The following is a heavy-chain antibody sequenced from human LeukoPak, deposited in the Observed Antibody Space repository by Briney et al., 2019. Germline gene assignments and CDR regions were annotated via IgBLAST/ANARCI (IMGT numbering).Heavy chain of an antibody. CDR2: ITWNSDNV. D-gene: IGHD5-24*01. CDR1: GFSFNEYA. V-gene: IGHV3-9*01. Sequence: GGSLRLSCAASGFSFNEYAMHWVRQAPGKGLEWVSGITWNSDNVDYADSVKGRFTISRDNAKNSLYLQMNSLRAEDTALYCCAKAGGRWLQFRSWFDPWGQGTLVTVSS. J-gene: IGHJ5*02. CDR3: AKAGGRWLQFRSWFDP.